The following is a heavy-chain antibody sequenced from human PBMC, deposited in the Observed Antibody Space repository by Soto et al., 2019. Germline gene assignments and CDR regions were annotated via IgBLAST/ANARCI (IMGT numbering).Heavy chain of an antibody. CDR3: ARPFPDNTYYYYGMDV. V-gene: IGHV3-23*01. Sequence: EVQVLESGGGLVQPGGSVRLSCAASGFTFSSYAMSWVRQAPGKGLEWVSTISRSGDTTYYADSVKGRFTVSRDNSKNALYLQLNSLRAEDTAVYYCARPFPDNTYYYYGMDVWGQGTTVTVSS. J-gene: IGHJ6*02. D-gene: IGHD1-1*01. CDR1: GFTFSSYA. CDR2: ISRSGDTT.